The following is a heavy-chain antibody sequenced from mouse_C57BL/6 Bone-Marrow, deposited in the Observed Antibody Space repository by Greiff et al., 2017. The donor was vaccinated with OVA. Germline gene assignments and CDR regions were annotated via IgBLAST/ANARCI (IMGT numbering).Heavy chain of an antibody. CDR2: IYPGSGNN. CDR1: GYTFTDYY. CDR3: ARDGYLYYYAMDY. V-gene: IGHV1-84*01. Sequence: LVESGPELVKPGASVKISCKASGYTFTDYYINWVKQRPGQGLEWIGWIYPGSGNNKYHEKLKGKATLTVNTYSITAYMQLSRLTSEDSAVYFCARDGYLYYYAMDYWGQGTSVTVSS. D-gene: IGHD2-3*01. J-gene: IGHJ4*01.